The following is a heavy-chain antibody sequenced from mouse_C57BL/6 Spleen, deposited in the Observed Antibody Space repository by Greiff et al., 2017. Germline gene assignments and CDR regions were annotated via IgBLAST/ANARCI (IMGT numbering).Heavy chain of an antibody. V-gene: IGHV1-53*01. CDR1: GYTFTSYW. Sequence: QVQLQQPGTELVKPGASVKLSCKASGYTFTSYWMHWVKQRPGQGLEWIGNINPSNGGTNYNEKFKSKATLTVDKSSSTAYLQLSSLTSEDSAVYYCAYYGSSSAWFAYWGQGTLVTVSA. J-gene: IGHJ3*01. CDR2: INPSNGGT. CDR3: AYYGSSSAWFAY. D-gene: IGHD1-1*01.